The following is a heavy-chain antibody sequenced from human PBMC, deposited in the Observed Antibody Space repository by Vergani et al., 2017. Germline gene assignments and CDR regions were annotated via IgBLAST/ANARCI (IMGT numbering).Heavy chain of an antibody. Sequence: QVQLVESGGGVVQPGRSLRLSCTPSSFKLGDYGMHWVRQAPGRGLEWVSMTWYEGNNNYYADSVKGRFTISKDIAKNTLYLQRNSLRGDDTAVYYCARETRDTQSSLDYWGQGTLVTVSS. CDR1: SFKLGDYG. J-gene: IGHJ4*02. CDR3: ARETRDTQSSLDY. V-gene: IGHV3-33*01. CDR2: TWYEGNNN. D-gene: IGHD5-24*01.